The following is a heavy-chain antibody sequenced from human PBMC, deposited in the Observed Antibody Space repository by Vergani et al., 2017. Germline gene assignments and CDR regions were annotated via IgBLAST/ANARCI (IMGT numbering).Heavy chain of an antibody. J-gene: IGHJ6*02. CDR1: GGSISSGDYY. V-gene: IGHV4-30-4*01. CDR3: ARDRNGGGYYYGMDV. CDR2: IYYSGST. D-gene: IGHD1-1*01. Sequence: QVQLQESGPGLVKPSQTLSLTCTVSGGSISSGDYYWSWIRQPPGKGLEWIGYIYYSGSTYYNPSLKSRVTISVDTSKNQFSLKLSSVTAADTAVYYCARDRNGGGYYYGMDVWGQGTTVTVSS.